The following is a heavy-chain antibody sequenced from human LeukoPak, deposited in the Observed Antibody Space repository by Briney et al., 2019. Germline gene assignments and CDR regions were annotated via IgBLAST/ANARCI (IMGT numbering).Heavy chain of an antibody. CDR2: IYYSGST. J-gene: IGHJ4*02. CDR1: GGSISSGGYY. CDR3: ARENSYGLSFLDY. D-gene: IGHD5-18*01. Sequence: SETLSLTCTVSGGSISSGGYYWSWIRQHPGKGLEWIGYIYYSGSTYYNPSLKSRVTISVDTSKNQFSLKLSSVTAADTAVYYCARENSYGLSFLDYWGQGTLVTVSS. V-gene: IGHV4-31*03.